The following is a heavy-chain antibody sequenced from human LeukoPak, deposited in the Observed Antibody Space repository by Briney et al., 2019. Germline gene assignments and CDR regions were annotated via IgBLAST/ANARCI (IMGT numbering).Heavy chain of an antibody. CDR2: IYYSGST. CDR1: GGSISSSNYY. V-gene: IGHV4-39*01. D-gene: IGHD2-2*02. CDR3: ARLTCSATSCYKSYGIDY. Sequence: SETLSLTCTVSGGSISSSNYYWGWIRQPPGKGLEWIGTIYYSGSTYYNPSLKSRVTISVDTSKNQFSLKLSSVTAADTAVYYCARLTCSATSCYKSYGIDYWGQGTLVTVSS. J-gene: IGHJ4*02.